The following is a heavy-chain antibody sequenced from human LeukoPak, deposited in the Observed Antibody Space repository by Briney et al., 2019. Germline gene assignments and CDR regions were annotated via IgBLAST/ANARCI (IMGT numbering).Heavy chain of an antibody. CDR2: IYSGGST. D-gene: IGHD3/OR15-3a*01. V-gene: IGHV3-53*01. CDR3: ARDPRGADWIDY. J-gene: IGHJ4*02. Sequence: PGGSLRLSCAASGFTVSSNYMSWVRQAPGKGLEWVSVIYSGGSTYYADSVKGRFTISRDNSKNTLYLQMNSLRAEDTAVYYCARDPRGADWIDYWGQGTLVTVSS. CDR1: GFTVSSNY.